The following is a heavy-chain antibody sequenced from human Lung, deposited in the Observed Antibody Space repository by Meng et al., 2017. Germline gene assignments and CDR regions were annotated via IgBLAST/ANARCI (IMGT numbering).Heavy chain of an antibody. CDR2: INHRGRT. D-gene: IGHD2-15*01. J-gene: IGHJ4*02. V-gene: IGHV4-34*01. CDR1: VGSFSGYQ. CDR3: ARDQGGAGGY. Sequence: QVQLQQWGAGELKPSETLSLTCAVYVGSFSGYQWNWIRQSPGKGLEWIGDINHRGRTSYNPSLKSRVTISVDTSKNQFSLKLSSVTAADTAVYYCARDQGGAGGYWGQGTLVTVSS.